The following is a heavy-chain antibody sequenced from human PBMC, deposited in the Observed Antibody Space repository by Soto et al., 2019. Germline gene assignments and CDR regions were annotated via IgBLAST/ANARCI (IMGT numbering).Heavy chain of an antibody. J-gene: IGHJ4*02. CDR2: IYYSGST. CDR1: GGSISSYY. CDR3: VRQPNRPMAGDD. D-gene: IGHD2-8*01. V-gene: IGHV4-59*08. Sequence: SETLSLTCTVSGGSISSYYWSWIRQPPGKGLEWIGYIYYSGSTNYNPSLESRVTLSVDTSNMQFSLDLTSVTASDTAIYYCVRQPNRPMAGDDWGQGTLVTVSS.